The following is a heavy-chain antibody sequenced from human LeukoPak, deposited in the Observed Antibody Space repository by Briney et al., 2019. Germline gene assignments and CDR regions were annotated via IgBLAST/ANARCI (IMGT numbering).Heavy chain of an antibody. J-gene: IGHJ3*02. CDR3: AREAFEDTAMVWAFDI. D-gene: IGHD5-18*01. CDR2: IYYSGST. V-gene: IGHV4-39*07. CDR1: GGSISSSSYY. Sequence: SETLSLTCTVSGGSISSSSYYWGWIRQPPGKGLEWIGSIYYSGSTYYNPSLKSRVTISVDTSKNQFSLKLSSVTAADTAVYYCAREAFEDTAMVWAFDIWGQGTMVTVSS.